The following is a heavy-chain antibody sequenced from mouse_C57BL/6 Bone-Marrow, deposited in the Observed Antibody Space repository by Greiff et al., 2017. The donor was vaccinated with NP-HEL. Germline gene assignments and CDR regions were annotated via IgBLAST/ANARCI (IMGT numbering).Heavy chain of an antibody. D-gene: IGHD1-1*01. V-gene: IGHV1-72*01. CDR2: IDPTSGGT. J-gene: IGHJ1*03. Sequence: VQLQQPGAELVKPGASVKLSCKASGYTFTSYWMHWVKQRPGRGLEWIGRIDPTSGGTKYNEKFKSKAPLNVDKPSSTAYMQLSSLTSEDSAVYYCAFTTVVATDWYFDVWGTGTTVTVSS. CDR1: GYTFTSYW. CDR3: AFTTVVATDWYFDV.